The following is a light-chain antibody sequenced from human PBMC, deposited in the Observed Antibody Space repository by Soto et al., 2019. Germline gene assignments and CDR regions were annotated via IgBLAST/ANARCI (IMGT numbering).Light chain of an antibody. J-gene: IGKJ3*01. CDR2: DAS. Sequence: EILLTQSPAILSSSPGERATLSCRGSQSVNNFFAWYQQKPGQAPRLLIYDASYRAHGIPARFRGSGSATKFTLTISSREADDSAVYYCQQRGSWPATFGPGTKVDIK. CDR1: QSVNNF. V-gene: IGKV3-11*01. CDR3: QQRGSWPAT.